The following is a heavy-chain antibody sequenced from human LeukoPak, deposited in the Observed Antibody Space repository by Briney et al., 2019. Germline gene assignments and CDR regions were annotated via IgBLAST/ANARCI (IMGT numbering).Heavy chain of an antibody. CDR3: ARPGSGWYFDY. Sequence: GGSLRLSCAASGFTFSSYAMHWVRQAPGKGLEWVAVISYDGSNKYYADSVKGRFTISRDNSKNTLYLQMNSLRAEDTAVYYCARPGSGWYFDYWGQGTLVTVSS. J-gene: IGHJ4*02. CDR1: GFTFSSYA. CDR2: ISYDGSNK. D-gene: IGHD6-19*01. V-gene: IGHV3-30-3*01.